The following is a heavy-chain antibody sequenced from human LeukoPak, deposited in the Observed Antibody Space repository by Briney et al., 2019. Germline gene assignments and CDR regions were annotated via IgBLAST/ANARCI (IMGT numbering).Heavy chain of an antibody. V-gene: IGHV3-48*03. D-gene: IGHD4-17*01. J-gene: IGHJ6*03. CDR1: GFTFSSYE. CDR2: ISSSGSTI. Sequence: PGGSLRLSCAASGFTFSSYEMNWVRQAPGKGLEWVSYISSSGSTIYYADSVKGRFTISRDNAKNSLYLQMNSLRAEDTAVYYCARDKRSDYGDYDYYYYYYMDVWGKGTTVTVSS. CDR3: ARDKRSDYGDYDYYYYYYMDV.